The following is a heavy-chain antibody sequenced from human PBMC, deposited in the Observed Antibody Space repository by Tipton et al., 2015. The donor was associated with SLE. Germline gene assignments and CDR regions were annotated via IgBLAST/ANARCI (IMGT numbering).Heavy chain of an antibody. Sequence: TLSLTCTVSGGSISSYYWSWIRQPPGKGLEWIGRIYTSGSTNYNPSLKSRVTISVDTSKNQLSLKLSSVTAADTAVYYCARGRSTSLPMDVWGKGTTVTVSS. D-gene: IGHD2-2*01. CDR2: IYTSGST. J-gene: IGHJ6*03. CDR1: GGSISSYY. CDR3: ARGRSTSLPMDV. V-gene: IGHV4-4*07.